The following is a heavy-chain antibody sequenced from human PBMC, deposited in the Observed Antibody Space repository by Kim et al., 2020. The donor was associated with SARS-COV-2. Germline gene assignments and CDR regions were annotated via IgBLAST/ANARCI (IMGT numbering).Heavy chain of an antibody. CDR3: ARDPRWLHPQYYFDY. D-gene: IGHD5-12*01. J-gene: IGHJ4*01. CDR1: GFTFSSYA. V-gene: IGHV3-30-3*01. Sequence: GGSLRLSCAASGFTFSSYAMHWVRQAPGKGLEWVAVISYDGSNKYYADSVKGRFTISRDNSKNTLYLQMNSLRAEDTAVYYCARDPRWLHPQYYFDYWG. CDR2: ISYDGSNK.